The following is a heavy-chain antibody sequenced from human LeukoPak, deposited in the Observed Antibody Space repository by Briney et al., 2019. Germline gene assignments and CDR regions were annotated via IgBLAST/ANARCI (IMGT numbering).Heavy chain of an antibody. J-gene: IGHJ4*02. D-gene: IGHD5-24*01. CDR3: ARDYKYAFDN. V-gene: IGHV3-48*01. Sequence: GGSLRLSCAASGFTFSDYSMNWVRQAPGKGLEWISYIGIDSGNTNYADSVKGRFTISGDKAKNSLYLQMNSLRVEDMAVYYCARDYKYAFDNWGQGTLVTVSS. CDR1: GFTFSDYS. CDR2: IGIDSGNT.